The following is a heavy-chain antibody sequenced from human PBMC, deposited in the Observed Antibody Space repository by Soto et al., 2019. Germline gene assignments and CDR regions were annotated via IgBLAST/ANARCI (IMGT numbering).Heavy chain of an antibody. CDR2: ISATGGGT. CDR3: AKDRRAGGNSAFYFDF. J-gene: IGHJ4*02. V-gene: IGHV3-23*01. Sequence: LRLSCAASGFKFSNYAMSLVRQAPLKGLEWVSLISATGGGTYYADSVKGRFTISRDNSHNTLYLQVHSLTAEDTAVYYCAKDRRAGGNSAFYFDFWGQGAQVTVSS. D-gene: IGHD3-16*01. CDR1: GFKFSNYA.